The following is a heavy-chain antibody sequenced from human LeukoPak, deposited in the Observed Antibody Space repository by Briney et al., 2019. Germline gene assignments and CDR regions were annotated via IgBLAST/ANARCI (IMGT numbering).Heavy chain of an antibody. CDR1: GYSFTSYW. CDR2: IYPGDSDT. J-gene: IGHJ4*02. CDR3: ARQSTGYYGSGSYSY. Sequence: GESLKISCKGSGYSFTSYWIGWVRQMPGKGLEWMGIIYPGDSDTRYSPSFQGQVTISADKSISTAYLQWSSLKASDTAMYYRARQSTGYYGSGSYSYWGQGTLVTVSS. V-gene: IGHV5-51*01. D-gene: IGHD3-10*01.